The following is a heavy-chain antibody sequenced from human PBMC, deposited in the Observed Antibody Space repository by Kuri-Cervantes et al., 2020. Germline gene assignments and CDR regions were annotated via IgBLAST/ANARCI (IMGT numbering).Heavy chain of an antibody. V-gene: IGHV1-18*01. J-gene: IGHJ6*03. Sequence: ASVKVSCKASGYTFTSYGISWVRQAPGQGLEWMGWISAYNGNTNYAQKLQGRVTMTTDTSTSTAYMELRSLRSDDTAVYYCARANYDSTETHYYYMDVWGKGTTVTVSS. CDR3: ARANYDSTETHYYYMDV. CDR2: ISAYNGNT. CDR1: GYTFTSYG. D-gene: IGHD3-22*01.